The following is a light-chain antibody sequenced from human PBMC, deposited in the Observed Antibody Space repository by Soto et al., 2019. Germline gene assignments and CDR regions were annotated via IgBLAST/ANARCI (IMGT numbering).Light chain of an antibody. CDR3: QQYNNWPSIT. V-gene: IGKV3-15*01. J-gene: IGKJ5*01. CDR2: GAS. Sequence: EIVVTQSPATLSLSPGERATVCFTVSQSVSSNLAWYQQKPGQAPRLLIYGASTRATGIPARFSGSGSGTEFTLTISSLQSEDFAVYYCQQYNNWPSITFGQGTRLEI. CDR1: QSVSSN.